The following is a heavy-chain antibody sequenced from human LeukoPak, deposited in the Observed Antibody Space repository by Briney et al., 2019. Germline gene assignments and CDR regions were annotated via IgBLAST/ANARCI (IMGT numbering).Heavy chain of an antibody. Sequence: GGSLRLSCAASGFTFSGSAIHWVRQASGKGLEWVGRIRSKANSYATAYAASVKGRFTISRDDSKNTAYLQMNSLKTEDTAVYYCTTRTPRAYYYYYYMDVWGKGTTVTVSS. CDR1: GFTFSGSA. CDR3: TTRTPRAYYYYYYMDV. J-gene: IGHJ6*03. CDR2: IRSKANSYAT. V-gene: IGHV3-73*01.